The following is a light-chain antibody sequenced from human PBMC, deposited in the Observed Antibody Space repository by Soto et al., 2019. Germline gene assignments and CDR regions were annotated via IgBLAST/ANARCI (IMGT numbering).Light chain of an antibody. Sequence: QLVLTQSPSASASLGASVKLTCTLNSGHSSYAIAWHQQQPEKGPRFLMNLKSDGSHSKGDGIPDRFSGSSSGAERYLTISSLQSEDEADYYCQTWDTGTVVFGGGTKVTVL. CDR1: SGHSSYA. V-gene: IGLV4-69*01. CDR3: QTWDTGTVV. CDR2: LKSDGSH. J-gene: IGLJ2*01.